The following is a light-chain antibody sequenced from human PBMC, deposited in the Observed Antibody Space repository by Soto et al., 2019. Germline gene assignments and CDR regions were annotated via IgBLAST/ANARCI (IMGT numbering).Light chain of an antibody. CDR2: EVS. CDR3: CSYRSSSTWV. V-gene: IGLV2-14*01. CDR1: SSDVGGYNY. Sequence: QSALTQPASVSGSPGQSITISCTGTSSDVGGYNYVSWYQQHPGKAPKLMIYEVSNRPSGGSNRFSGSRSGHTASLTISGXXXXXXXDYXCCSYRSSSTWVFGGGTKL. J-gene: IGLJ3*02.